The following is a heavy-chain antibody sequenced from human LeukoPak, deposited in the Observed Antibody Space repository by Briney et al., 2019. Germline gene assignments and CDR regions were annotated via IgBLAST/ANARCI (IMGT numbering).Heavy chain of an antibody. D-gene: IGHD2-2*01. CDR3: ARDVGSTSTNWFDS. CDR2: ISGYKGLT. Sequence: ASVKVSWKASGYSFADHGITWVRQAPGQGLEWMGWISGYKGLTKYAQKFQGRVTMTTDTSTTTVYMELRSLRPDDTAVYYCARDVGSTSTNWFDSWGQGTLVTVSS. CDR1: GYSFADHG. V-gene: IGHV1-18*01. J-gene: IGHJ5*01.